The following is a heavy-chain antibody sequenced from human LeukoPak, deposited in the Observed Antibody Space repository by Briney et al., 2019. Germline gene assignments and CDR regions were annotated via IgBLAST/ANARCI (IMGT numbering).Heavy chain of an antibody. V-gene: IGHV3-21*01. CDR1: GFTFSSYS. J-gene: IGHJ5*02. CDR3: ARGGRWVPAVPITYFFAP. Sequence: GGSLRLSCAAPGFTFSSYSMNWVRQAPGKGLEWVSSISSSSSYIYYADSVKGRFTISTDNAKNSLYLQMTSLRAEHPAVYYCARGGRWVPAVPITYFFAPWGHGSPVTVAS. CDR2: ISSSSSYI. D-gene: IGHD4-23*01.